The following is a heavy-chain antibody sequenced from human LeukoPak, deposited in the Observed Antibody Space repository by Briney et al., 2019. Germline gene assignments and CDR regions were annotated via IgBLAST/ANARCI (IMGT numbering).Heavy chain of an antibody. D-gene: IGHD4-17*01. V-gene: IGHV3-15*01. J-gene: IGHJ4*02. CDR1: GFTFGDAW. CDR2: IKSETDGGTT. CDR3: TALTRGYGFGY. Sequence: PGGSLRLSCAASGFTFGDAWMSWVRQAPGKGLEWVGRIKSETDGGTTDYAAPVEGRFTISRDDSRNTLYLQMNSLDIEDTAVYYCTALTRGYGFGYWGQGTLVTVSS.